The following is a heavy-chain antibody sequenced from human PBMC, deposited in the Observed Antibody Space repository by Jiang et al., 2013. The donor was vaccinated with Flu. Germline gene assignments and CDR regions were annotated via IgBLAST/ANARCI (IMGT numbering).Heavy chain of an antibody. CDR1: GLIFSGSV. J-gene: IGHJ4*02. Sequence: QLLESGGGLVQPGGSLKLSCAASGLIFSGSVIHWVRQAPGKGLEWVGRIRGKASNYGTIYTASVKGRFTMSRDDSKNTAYLQMNSLQTEDTAVYYCAGQNYYDSGYGRPYWGQGTVVSVSS. V-gene: IGHV3-73*01. CDR2: IRGKASNYGT. D-gene: IGHD3-22*01. CDR3: AGQNYYDSGYGRPY.